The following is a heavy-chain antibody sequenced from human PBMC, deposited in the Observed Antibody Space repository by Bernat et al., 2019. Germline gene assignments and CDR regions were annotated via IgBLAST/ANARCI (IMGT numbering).Heavy chain of an antibody. D-gene: IGHD2-2*02. Sequence: QVQLQQWGAGLLKPSETLSLTCAVYGGSFSGYYWSWIRQPPGKGLEWIGEINHSGSTNYNPSLKSRVTISVDTSKNQFSLKLSSVTAADTAVYYCARGWVVVPAAIRLLRWFDPWGQGTLVTVSS. J-gene: IGHJ5*02. CDR1: GGSFSGYY. CDR3: ARGWVVVPAAIRLLRWFDP. V-gene: IGHV4-34*01. CDR2: INHSGST.